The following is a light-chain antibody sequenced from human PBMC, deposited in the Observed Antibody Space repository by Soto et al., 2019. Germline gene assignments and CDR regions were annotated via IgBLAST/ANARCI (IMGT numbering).Light chain of an antibody. CDR2: AIS. J-gene: IGKJ1*01. V-gene: IGKV1-27*01. CDR3: QNYDGDLWT. CDR1: RGIGNY. Sequence: DIQMTQSPSSLSASVGDRVTITCRASRGIGNYLAWYQQRPGKVPELLIYAISTLQSGVPSRFSGSGSGTDFTLTVSSLQPEDVATYYCQNYDGDLWTFGQGTKVEIK.